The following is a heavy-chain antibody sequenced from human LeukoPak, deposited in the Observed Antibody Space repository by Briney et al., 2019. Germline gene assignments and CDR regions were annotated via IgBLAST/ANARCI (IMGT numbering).Heavy chain of an antibody. CDR3: TITIFGVVTSEMDV. CDR1: GYTFTSYG. V-gene: IGHV1-18*01. J-gene: IGHJ6*02. CDR2: ISAYNGNT. Sequence: ASVKVSCKASGYTFTSYGISWVRQAPGQGLEWMGWISAYNGNTNYAQKPQGRVTMTTDTSTSTAYMELRSLRSDDTAVYYCTITIFGVVTSEMDVWGQGTTVTVSS. D-gene: IGHD3-3*01.